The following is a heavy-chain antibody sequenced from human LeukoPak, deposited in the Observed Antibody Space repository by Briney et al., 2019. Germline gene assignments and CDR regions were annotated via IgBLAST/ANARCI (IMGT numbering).Heavy chain of an antibody. J-gene: IGHJ6*03. CDR2: VYYSGST. D-gene: IGHD3-9*01. CDR3: ARVARSIFYYMDV. V-gene: IGHV4-39*01. CDR1: GGSISSSDYY. Sequence: SETLSLTCTVSGGSISSSDYYWGWTRQPPGKGLEWIGSVYYSGSTYYNPSLKSRVTISVDTSKNQFSLKLSSVTAADTAVYYCARVARSIFYYMDVWGKGTTVTISS.